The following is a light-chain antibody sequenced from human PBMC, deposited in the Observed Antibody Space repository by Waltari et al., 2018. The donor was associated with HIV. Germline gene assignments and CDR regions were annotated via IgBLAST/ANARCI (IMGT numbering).Light chain of an antibody. J-gene: IGKJ2*03. Sequence: EIMLTQSPATLSVSPGERVTLSCRASQRIGSYLAWFQQKPGQVPTLLIYEGSVRATGIPARFSGSGSGTEFTLTIGSLQYEDCAVYFCHQYSDWPFSFGQGTKLDIK. CDR1: QRIGSY. CDR3: HQYSDWPFS. CDR2: EGS. V-gene: IGKV3-15*01.